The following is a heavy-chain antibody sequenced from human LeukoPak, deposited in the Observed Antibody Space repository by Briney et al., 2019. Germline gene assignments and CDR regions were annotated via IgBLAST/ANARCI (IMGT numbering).Heavy chain of an antibody. J-gene: IGHJ4*02. D-gene: IGHD3-3*01. CDR3: ARDLSYDFWSGYLDY. V-gene: IGHV3-11*04. CDR2: ISSSGSTI. CDR1: GFTFSDYY. Sequence: GGSLRLSCAASGFTFSDYYMSWIRQAPGKGLEWVSYISSSGSTIYYADSVKGRFTISRDNAKNSLYLQMNSLRAVDTAVYYCARDLSYDFWSGYLDYWGQGTLVTVSS.